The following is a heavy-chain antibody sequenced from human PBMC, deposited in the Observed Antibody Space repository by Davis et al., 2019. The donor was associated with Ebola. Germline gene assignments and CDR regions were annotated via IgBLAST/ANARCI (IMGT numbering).Heavy chain of an antibody. Sequence: PGGSLRLSCAASAFTFSNYWMYWVRQAPGEGLMCVSRINSDGTFTTYADSVKGRFTISRDNSKNTLYLQMNSLRAEDTAVYYCARSRETYYDFWSGHPLDYWGQGTLVTVSS. CDR1: AFTFSNYW. D-gene: IGHD3-3*01. J-gene: IGHJ4*02. V-gene: IGHV3-74*01. CDR2: INSDGTFT. CDR3: ARSRETYYDFWSGHPLDY.